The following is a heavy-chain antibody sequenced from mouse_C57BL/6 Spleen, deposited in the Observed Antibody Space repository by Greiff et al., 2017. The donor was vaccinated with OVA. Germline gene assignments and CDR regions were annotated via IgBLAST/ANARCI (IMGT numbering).Heavy chain of an antibody. D-gene: IGHD3-2*02. V-gene: IGHV1-81*01. CDR1: GYTFTSYG. J-gene: IGHJ4*01. CDR2: IYPRSGNT. Sequence: VQLQQSGAEMARPGASVKLSCKASGYTFTSYGISWVKQRTGQGLEWIGEIYPRSGNTYYNEKFKGKATLTADKSSSTAYMELRSLTSEDSAVYFCARDSSEGAMDYWGQGTSVTVSS. CDR3: ARDSSEGAMDY.